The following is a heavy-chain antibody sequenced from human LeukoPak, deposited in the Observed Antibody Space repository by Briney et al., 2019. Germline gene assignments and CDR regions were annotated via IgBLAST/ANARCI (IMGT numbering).Heavy chain of an antibody. CDR2: TYYTGTT. J-gene: IGHJ3*02. D-gene: IGHD6-6*01. V-gene: IGHV4-59*08. CDR1: GGSTISHY. Sequence: SETLSLTCTVSGGSTISHYWSWLRQPPGKGLEWIAYTYYTGTTNYNPSLKSRVTISIDPSKDQFSLRLSSVTAADTAVYYCAGLRSRAFDIWGPGTMVSVSS. CDR3: AGLRSRAFDI.